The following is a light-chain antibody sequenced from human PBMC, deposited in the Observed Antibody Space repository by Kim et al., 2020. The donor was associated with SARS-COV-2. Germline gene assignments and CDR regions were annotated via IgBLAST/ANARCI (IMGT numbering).Light chain of an antibody. Sequence: VTISWTGSSSNIGAGYDVHWYQQLPGTAPKLLIYGNSNRPSGVPDRFSGSKSGTSASLAITGLQAEDEADYYCQSYDSSLSAFYVFGTGTKVTVL. J-gene: IGLJ1*01. CDR1: SSNIGAGYD. CDR3: QSYDSSLSAFYV. CDR2: GNS. V-gene: IGLV1-40*01.